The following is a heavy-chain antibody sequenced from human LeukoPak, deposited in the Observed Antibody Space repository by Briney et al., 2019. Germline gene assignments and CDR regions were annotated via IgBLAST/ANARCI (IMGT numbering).Heavy chain of an antibody. J-gene: IGHJ6*03. CDR2: IKQDGSEK. CDR3: ARDYVGATRYYYYYMDV. D-gene: IGHD1-26*01. V-gene: IGHV3-7*01. CDR1: GFTFSSYW. Sequence: GGSLRLSCAASGFTFSSYWMSWVRQAPGKGLEWVANIKQDGSEKYYVDSVKGRFTISRDNAKNSLYLQMNSLRAEDTAVYYCARDYVGATRYYYYYMDVWGKGTTVTVSS.